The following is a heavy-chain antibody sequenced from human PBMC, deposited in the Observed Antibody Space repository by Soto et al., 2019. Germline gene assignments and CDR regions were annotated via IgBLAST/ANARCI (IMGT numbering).Heavy chain of an antibody. V-gene: IGHV3-30*04. CDR2: ISYDGENQ. D-gene: IGHD3-10*01. CDR3: VSPHSESSNAFDL. J-gene: IGHJ5*02. CDR1: GFSFSHYA. Sequence: LRLSCAASGFSFSHYAMHWVRQPPGKGLEWVALISYDGENQYFTDSVRGRFTISRDNSKTAVYLGMNNLRLDDTATYYCVSPHSESSNAFDLWGQGTLVTVSS.